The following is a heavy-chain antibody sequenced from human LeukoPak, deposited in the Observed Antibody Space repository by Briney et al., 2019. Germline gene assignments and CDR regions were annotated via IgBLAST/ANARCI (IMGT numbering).Heavy chain of an antibody. CDR3: ARVGYCSSTSCYGYNWFDP. J-gene: IGHJ5*02. CDR2: MNPNSGNT. V-gene: IGHV1-8*01. Sequence: ATVKVPCKASGYTFTSYDINWVRQATGQGLEWMGWMNPNSGNTGYAQKFQGRVTMTRNTSISTAYMELSSLRSEDTAVYYCARVGYCSSTSCYGYNWFDPWGQGTLVTVSS. CDR1: GYTFTSYD. D-gene: IGHD2-2*03.